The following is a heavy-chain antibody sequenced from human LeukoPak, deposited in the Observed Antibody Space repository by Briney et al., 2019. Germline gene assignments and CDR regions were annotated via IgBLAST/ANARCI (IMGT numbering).Heavy chain of an antibody. V-gene: IGHV4-61*02. Sequence: PSETLSLTCTVSGYSISSGYYWGWIRQPAGKGLEWIGRIYTSGSTNYNPSLKSRVTISVDTSKNQFSLKLSSVTAADTAVYYCASASHKLRYFDWSRRDYYYYYYMDVWGKGTTVTISS. CDR3: ASASHKLRYFDWSRRDYYYYYYMDV. CDR2: IYTSGST. D-gene: IGHD3-9*01. CDR1: GYSISSGYY. J-gene: IGHJ6*03.